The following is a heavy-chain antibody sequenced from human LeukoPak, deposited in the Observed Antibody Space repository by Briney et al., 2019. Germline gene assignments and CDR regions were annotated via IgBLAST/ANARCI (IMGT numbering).Heavy chain of an antibody. D-gene: IGHD3-10*01. CDR1: GFTFSSYG. J-gene: IGHJ6*02. CDR2: ISYDGSNK. CDR3: AKDRAYGSGKRPYYYYGMDV. V-gene: IGHV3-30*18. Sequence: GGSLRLSCAASGFTFSSYGMHWVRQAPGEGLEWVAVISYDGSNKYYADSVKGRFTISRDNSKNTLYLQMNSLRAEDTAVYYCAKDRAYGSGKRPYYYYGMDVWGQGTTVTVSS.